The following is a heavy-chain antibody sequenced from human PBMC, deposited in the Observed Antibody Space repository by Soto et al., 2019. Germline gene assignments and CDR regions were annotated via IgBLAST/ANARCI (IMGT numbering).Heavy chain of an antibody. J-gene: IGHJ6*02. CDR2: ISAYNGNT. V-gene: IGHV1-18*04. CDR3: ARLIGVVPAAMTYYGMDV. D-gene: IGHD2-2*01. Sequence: QVQLVQSGAEVKKPGASVKVSCKASGYTFTSYGISWVRQAPGQGREWMGWISAYNGNTNYAQKLQGRVTMTTDTPTSTGYMELRSVRSDDTAVYYCARLIGVVPAAMTYYGMDVWGQGTTVTVSS. CDR1: GYTFTSYG.